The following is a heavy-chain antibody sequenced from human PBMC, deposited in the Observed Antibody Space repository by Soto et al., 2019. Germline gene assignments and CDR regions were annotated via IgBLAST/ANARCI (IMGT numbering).Heavy chain of an antibody. CDR3: ARELPPGIAAAGTKQLCLILYYSPYCTLV. J-gene: IGHJ6*02. V-gene: IGHV1-18*01. D-gene: IGHD6-13*01. Sequence: ASEKVACKASGYTFTSYGISWVRRAPGQGLEWMGWISAYNGNTNYAQKLQGRVTMTTDTSTSTAYMELRSLRSDDTAVYYCARELPPGIAAAGTKQLCLILYYSPYCTLVCCPAPMVTVSS. CDR2: ISAYNGNT. CDR1: GYTFTSYG.